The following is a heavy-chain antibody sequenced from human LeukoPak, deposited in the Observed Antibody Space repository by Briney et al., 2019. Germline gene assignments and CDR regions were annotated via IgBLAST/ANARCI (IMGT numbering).Heavy chain of an antibody. Sequence: KPGGSLRLSCAASGFTFSNAWMSWVRQAPGKGLEWVGRIKSKTDGGTTDYAAPVRGRFTISRDDSKNTLYLQMNSLKTEDTAVYYCTTPLGYYGDSDYWGQGTLVTVSS. CDR1: GFTFSNAW. D-gene: IGHD4-17*01. V-gene: IGHV3-15*01. CDR3: TTPLGYYGDSDY. CDR2: IKSKTDGGTT. J-gene: IGHJ4*02.